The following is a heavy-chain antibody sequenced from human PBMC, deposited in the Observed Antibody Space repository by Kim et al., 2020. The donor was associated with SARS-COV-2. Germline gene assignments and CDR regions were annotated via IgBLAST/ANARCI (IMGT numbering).Heavy chain of an antibody. J-gene: IGHJ6*02. Sequence: VKGRFTISRDNAKNTLYLQMNRLRAEDTAVYYCARGGLSAPYYYYYGMDVWGQGTTVTVSS. D-gene: IGHD5-12*01. V-gene: IGHV3-74*01. CDR3: ARGGLSAPYYYYYGMDV.